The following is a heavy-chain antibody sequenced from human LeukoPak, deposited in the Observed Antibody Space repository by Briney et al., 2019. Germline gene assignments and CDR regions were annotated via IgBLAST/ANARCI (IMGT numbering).Heavy chain of an antibody. Sequence: ASVKVFCKASGYTFTGYYMHWVRQAPGQGLEWMGWINPNSGGTNYAQKFQGRVTITRDTSISTAYMELSRLRSDDTAVYYCARTIAVAGRRSWFDPWGQGTLVTVSS. J-gene: IGHJ5*02. D-gene: IGHD6-19*01. CDR2: INPNSGGT. V-gene: IGHV1-2*02. CDR3: ARTIAVAGRRSWFDP. CDR1: GYTFTGYY.